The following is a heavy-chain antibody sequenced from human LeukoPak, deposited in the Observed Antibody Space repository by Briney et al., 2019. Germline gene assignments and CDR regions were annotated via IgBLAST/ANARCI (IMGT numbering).Heavy chain of an antibody. J-gene: IGHJ6*04. Sequence: SETLSLTCTVSGASITSYYWSWIRQPPGKGLEWIGYVFYTGNTNYNPSLKSRVTISLDTSKAPFSLKLNSVTAADTAVYYCARDRSVAADATVYFYGMAVRGKGTTVTVSS. CDR2: VFYTGNT. V-gene: IGHV4-59*01. CDR3: ARDRSVAADATVYFYGMAV. CDR1: GASITSYY. D-gene: IGHD6-13*01.